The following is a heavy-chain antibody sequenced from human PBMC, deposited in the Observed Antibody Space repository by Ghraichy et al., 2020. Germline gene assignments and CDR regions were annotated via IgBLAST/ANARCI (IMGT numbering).Heavy chain of an antibody. V-gene: IGHV3-30*18. CDR3: AKSRPTAHSRYYYDSSGYYFVY. Sequence: GGSLRLSCAASGFTFSSYGMHWVRQAPGKGLEWVAVISYDGSNKYYADSVKGRFTISRDNSKNTLYLQMNSLRAEDTAVYYCAKSRPTAHSRYYYDSSGYYFVYWGQGTLVTVSS. J-gene: IGHJ4*02. D-gene: IGHD3-22*01. CDR1: GFTFSSYG. CDR2: ISYDGSNK.